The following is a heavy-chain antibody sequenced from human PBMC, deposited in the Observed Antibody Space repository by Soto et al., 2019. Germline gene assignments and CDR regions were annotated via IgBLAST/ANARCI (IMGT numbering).Heavy chain of an antibody. D-gene: IGHD2-21*01. CDR2: ISYDGSNK. CDR1: GFTFSSYA. J-gene: IGHJ4*02. CDR3: ARVPSSIGRAHFDY. V-gene: IGHV3-30*14. Sequence: QVQLVESGGGVVQPGRSLRLSCAASGFTFSSYAMHWVRQAPGKGLEWVAVISYDGSNKYYADSVKGRFTISRDNSKNTLYLQMNSLRAEDTAVYYCARVPSSIGRAHFDYWGQGTLGTVSS.